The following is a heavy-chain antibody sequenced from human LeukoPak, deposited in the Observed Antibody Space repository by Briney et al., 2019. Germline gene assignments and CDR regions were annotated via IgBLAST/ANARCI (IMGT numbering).Heavy chain of an antibody. V-gene: IGHV4-59*01. CDR2: IYYSGST. Sequence: PSETLSLTCTVPGGSISSYYWSWIRQPPGKGLEWIGYIYYSGSTNYNPSLKSRVTISVDTSKNQFSLKLSSVTAADTAVYYCARAVDTAMVFGYWGQGTLVTVSS. D-gene: IGHD5-18*01. J-gene: IGHJ4*02. CDR1: GGSISSYY. CDR3: ARAVDTAMVFGY.